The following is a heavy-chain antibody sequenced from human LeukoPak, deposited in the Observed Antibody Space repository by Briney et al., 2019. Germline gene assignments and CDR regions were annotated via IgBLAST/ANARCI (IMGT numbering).Heavy chain of an antibody. CDR1: GGSISSSSYY. CDR2: IYYSGST. J-gene: IGHJ3*02. CDR3: ARRNPYYDGSGYYLADAFDI. Sequence: SETQSLTCTVSGGSISSSSYYWGWIRQPPGKGLEWIGSIYYSGSTYYNPSLKSRVTISVDTSKNQFSLKLSSVTAADTAVYYCARRNPYYDGSGYYLADAFDIWGQGTMVTVSS. D-gene: IGHD3-22*01. V-gene: IGHV4-39*01.